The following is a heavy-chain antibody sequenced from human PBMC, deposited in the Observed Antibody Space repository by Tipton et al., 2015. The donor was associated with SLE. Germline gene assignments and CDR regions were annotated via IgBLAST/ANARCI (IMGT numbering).Heavy chain of an antibody. J-gene: IGHJ5*02. V-gene: IGHV4-61*05. D-gene: IGHD3-22*01. Sequence: TLSLTCTVSGGSISSSNYYWAWIRQPPGKGLEWIVYVYYSGTTNYNPSLKSRVTISVDTSKNQFSLKLSSVTAADTAVYYCARDSSGGYNWFDPWGQGTLVTVSS. CDR3: ARDSSGGYNWFDP. CDR1: GGSISSSNYY. CDR2: VYYSGTT.